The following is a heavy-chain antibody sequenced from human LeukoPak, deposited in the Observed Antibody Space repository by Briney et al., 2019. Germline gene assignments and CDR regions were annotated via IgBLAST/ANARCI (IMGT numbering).Heavy chain of an antibody. D-gene: IGHD3-10*01. CDR3: AKRGIVIRGILVIGYHQEAYHYDY. CDR1: GFTFNTLA. V-gene: IGHV3-23*01. J-gene: IGHJ4*02. Sequence: GGSLRLSCAASGFTFNTLAMSWVRQAPGKGLEWVSAINACGFITYYADSVKGRFTISRDTSLNTLYLQMTSLRAEDTAVYFCAKRGIVIRGILVIGYHQEAYHYDYWGQGVLVTVSS. CDR2: INACGFIT.